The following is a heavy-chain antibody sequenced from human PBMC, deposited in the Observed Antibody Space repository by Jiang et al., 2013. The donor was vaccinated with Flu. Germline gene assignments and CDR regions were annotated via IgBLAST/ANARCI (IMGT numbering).Heavy chain of an antibody. V-gene: IGHV1-8*01. D-gene: IGHD5-18*01. Sequence: GASMKVSCKASGYTFSSYDINWVRQATGQGLEWMGWMNPNSGNAHYAQKFQGRITMTRSTSISTAYMELSSLRSEDTAVYYCARGQVAAMGDYYYYGMDVWGQGTTVTVSS. CDR2: MNPNSGNA. CDR3: ARGQVAAMGDYYYYGMDV. J-gene: IGHJ6*02. CDR1: GYTFSSYD.